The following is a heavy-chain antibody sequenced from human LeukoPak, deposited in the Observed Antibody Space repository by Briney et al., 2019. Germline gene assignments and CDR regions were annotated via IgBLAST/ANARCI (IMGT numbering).Heavy chain of an antibody. CDR2: ISYDGSNK. V-gene: IGHV3-30-3*01. CDR1: GFTFSSYA. CDR3: ARDPVKFAFDY. D-gene: IGHD2-21*01. Sequence: GGSLRLSCAASGFTFSSYAMHWVRQAPGKGLEWVAVISYDGSNKYYADSVKGRFTISRDNAKNTLYLQMNSLRAEDTAVYYCARDPVKFAFDYWGQGTLVTVSS. J-gene: IGHJ4*02.